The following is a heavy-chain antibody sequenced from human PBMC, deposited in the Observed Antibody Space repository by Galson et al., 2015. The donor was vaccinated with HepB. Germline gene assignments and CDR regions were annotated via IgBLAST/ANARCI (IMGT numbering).Heavy chain of an antibody. V-gene: IGHV4-39*01. CDR2: IYYSGTT. D-gene: IGHD1-26*01. CDR1: GGSISSISYY. CDR3: ATNSGSYYSVDY. J-gene: IGHJ4*02. Sequence: ETLSLTCTGSGGSISSISYYWGWIRQPPGKGLEWIGSIYYSGTTYYNPSLKSRVTISVDTSKNQFSLKLTSVTAADTAVYYCATNSGSYYSVDYWGQGTLVTVSS.